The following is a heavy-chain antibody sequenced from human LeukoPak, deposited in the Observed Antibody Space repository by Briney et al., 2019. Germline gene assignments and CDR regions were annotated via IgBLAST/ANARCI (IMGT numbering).Heavy chain of an antibody. Sequence: GGSLRLSCAASGFTFSNYWMHWVRQVPGKGLVWVSRINSDGSSTSHADSVKGRFTISRDNAKNTLYLQMSSPRAEDTAVYYCARGGRWTVNAFDIWGQGTMVTVSS. D-gene: IGHD4-23*01. J-gene: IGHJ3*02. V-gene: IGHV3-74*01. CDR3: ARGGRWTVNAFDI. CDR2: INSDGSST. CDR1: GFTFSNYW.